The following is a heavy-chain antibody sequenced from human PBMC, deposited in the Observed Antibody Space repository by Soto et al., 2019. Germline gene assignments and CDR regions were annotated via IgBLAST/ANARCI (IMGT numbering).Heavy chain of an antibody. J-gene: IGHJ6*02. CDR3: ARLEYSSFLYYGMDV. V-gene: IGHV5-51*01. Sequence: GESLKISCKGSGYSFTSYWIGWVRQMPGKGLEWMGIIYPGDSDTRYSPSFQGQVTISADKSISTAYLQWSSLKASDTAMYYFARLEYSSFLYYGMDVWGQGTTVTVSS. CDR2: IYPGDSDT. CDR1: GYSFTSYW. D-gene: IGHD6-6*01.